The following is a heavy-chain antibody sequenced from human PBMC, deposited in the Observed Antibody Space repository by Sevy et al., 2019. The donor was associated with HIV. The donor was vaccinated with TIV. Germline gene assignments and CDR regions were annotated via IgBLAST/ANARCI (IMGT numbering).Heavy chain of an antibody. Sequence: GGSLRLSCEASGFNINNYDLHWVRHVEGKGLEWVSVIGTSGDTYYSASVEGGLTTSRDNAKSSFYLHMHSLRAGDTAVYYCTREATGTGFDYWGQGTPVTVSS. CDR1: GFNINNYD. D-gene: IGHD1-1*01. V-gene: IGHV3-13*01. J-gene: IGHJ4*02. CDR2: IGTSGDT. CDR3: TREATGTGFDY.